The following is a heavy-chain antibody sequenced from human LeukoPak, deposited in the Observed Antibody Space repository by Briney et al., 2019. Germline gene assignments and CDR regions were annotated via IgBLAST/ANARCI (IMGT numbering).Heavy chain of an antibody. CDR2: INWNSGSI. CDR1: GFTFDDYA. Sequence: GRSLRLSCTASGFTFDDYAMHWVRQAPGKGLEWVSGINWNSGSIDYAGSVKGRFTISRDNAMNSLYLQMNTLRPEDTALYYCASRDYYDSSGYYDAFDIWGQGTMVTVSS. CDR3: ASRDYYDSSGYYDAFDI. V-gene: IGHV3-9*01. J-gene: IGHJ3*02. D-gene: IGHD3-22*01.